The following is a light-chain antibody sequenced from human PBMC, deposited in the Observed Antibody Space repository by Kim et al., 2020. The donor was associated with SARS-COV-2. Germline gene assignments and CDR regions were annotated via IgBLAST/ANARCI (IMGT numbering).Light chain of an antibody. CDR3: LQYNSYPFT. Sequence: DIQMTQSPSTLSAFVSDRVTITCRATQDISVYLAWVQQKPGKTPKSLIYTASNLQSGVPSKFSGSGSGTDFTLTISSLQPDDFATYYCLQYNSYPFTFGQGTKVDIK. CDR2: TAS. V-gene: IGKV1-16*02. CDR1: QDISVY. J-gene: IGKJ3*01.